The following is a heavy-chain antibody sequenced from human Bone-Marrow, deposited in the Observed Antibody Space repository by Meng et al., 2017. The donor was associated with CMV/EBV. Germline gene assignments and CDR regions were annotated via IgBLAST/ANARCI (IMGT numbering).Heavy chain of an antibody. J-gene: IGHJ5*02. Sequence: SVKVSCKASGGTFSSYAISWVRQAPGQGLEWMGGIIPILGIANYAQKFQGRVTITADKSTSTAYMELSSLRSEDTAVYYCATSESTCSRTSCYTDWFDPWGQGTLVTVSS. D-gene: IGHD2-2*02. CDR2: IIPILGIA. V-gene: IGHV1-69*10. CDR1: GGTFSSYA. CDR3: ATSESTCSRTSCYTDWFDP.